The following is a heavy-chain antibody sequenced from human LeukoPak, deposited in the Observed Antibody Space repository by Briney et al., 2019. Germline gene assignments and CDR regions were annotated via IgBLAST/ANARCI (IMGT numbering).Heavy chain of an antibody. CDR3: ARAWKATTYYYDSSGHPDF. CDR1: GYTFTTYG. J-gene: IGHJ4*02. CDR2: ISPYNGNT. V-gene: IGHV1-18*01. D-gene: IGHD3-22*01. Sequence: ASVKLSCKASGYTFTTYGISWVRQAPGQGLEWMGWISPYNGNTYYAENLQGRVTMTTDTSTSTAYMELRSLRSDDTAVYYCARAWKATTYYYDSSGHPDFWGQGTLITVS.